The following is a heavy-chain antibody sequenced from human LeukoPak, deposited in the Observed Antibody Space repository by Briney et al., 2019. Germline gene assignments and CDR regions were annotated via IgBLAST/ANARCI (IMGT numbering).Heavy chain of an antibody. CDR3: AKDRIFWEPGDPSEGDY. V-gene: IGHV3-23*01. CDR2: ISGSGGST. J-gene: IGHJ4*02. Sequence: GGSLRLSCAASGITFSSYAMSWVRQAPGKGLEWVSAISGSGGSTYYADSVKGRFTISRDNAKNSLYLQMNSLRVEDTAVYYCAKDRIFWEPGDPSEGDYWGQGTLVTVSS. D-gene: IGHD1-26*01. CDR1: GITFSSYA.